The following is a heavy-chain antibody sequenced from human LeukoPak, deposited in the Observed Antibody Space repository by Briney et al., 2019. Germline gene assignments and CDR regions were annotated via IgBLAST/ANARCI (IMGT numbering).Heavy chain of an antibody. CDR3: ARKGGYSFDY. CDR1: GGSISNYY. Sequence: SESLSLTCTVSGGSISNYYWSWIRQPPGKGLEWIGYIYYSGSTNYNPSLKSRVTISVDTSKNQFSLKLSSVTAADTAVYYCARKGGYSFDYWGQGTLVTVSA. V-gene: IGHV4-59*08. J-gene: IGHJ4*02. CDR2: IYYSGST.